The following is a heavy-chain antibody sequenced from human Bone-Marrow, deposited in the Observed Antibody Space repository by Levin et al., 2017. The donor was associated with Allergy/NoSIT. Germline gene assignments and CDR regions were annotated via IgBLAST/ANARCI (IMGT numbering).Heavy chain of an antibody. CDR1: GGSISNYY. V-gene: IGHV4-4*07. CDR3: ARVGDYCGGDCYPTDC. Sequence: PSETLSLTCSVSGGSISNYYWTWIRQPAGKAMEWIGRVHSSGITNYNPSLKSRVTMSLDTSKNQFSLKVTSVTAADTAVYYCARVGDYCGGDCYPTDCWGQGTLVTVSS. CDR2: VHSSGIT. D-gene: IGHD2-21*02. J-gene: IGHJ4*02.